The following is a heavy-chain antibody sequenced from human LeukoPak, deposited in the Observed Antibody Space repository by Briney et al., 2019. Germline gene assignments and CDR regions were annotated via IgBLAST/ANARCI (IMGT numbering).Heavy chain of an antibody. CDR1: GFAFSEYP. CDR2: IRGSSSVK. Sequence: PGGSLRLSCAASGFAFSEYPMNWVRQAPGKGLEWVSNIRGSSSVKNYADSVKGRFTISRDNAKNSLYLEMSSLRAEDTAVYYCARDRDWSFDYWGQGTLVTVSS. V-gene: IGHV3-48*04. CDR3: ARDRDWSFDY. J-gene: IGHJ4*02. D-gene: IGHD3-9*01.